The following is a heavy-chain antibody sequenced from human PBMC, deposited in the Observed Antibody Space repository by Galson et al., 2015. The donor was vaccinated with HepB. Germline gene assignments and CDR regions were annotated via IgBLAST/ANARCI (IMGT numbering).Heavy chain of an antibody. Sequence: LRLSCAASGFTFKNHGMHWVRQAPGKGLEWVAVIWYDGSNAYYADSVKGRFTISRDNSKNTLSLQMNSLRAEDTAVYYCARDIAARRLDYWGQGTLVTVSS. CDR3: ARDIAARRLDY. CDR1: GFTFKNHG. V-gene: IGHV3-33*01. J-gene: IGHJ4*02. D-gene: IGHD6-6*01. CDR2: IWYDGSNA.